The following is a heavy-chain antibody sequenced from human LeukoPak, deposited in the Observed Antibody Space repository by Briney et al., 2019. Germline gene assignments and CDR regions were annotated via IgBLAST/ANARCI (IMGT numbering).Heavy chain of an antibody. Sequence: SETLSLTCTVSGYSISSGYCWGWIRQSPGKGLEWIGNIYHSGSTYYNPSLKSRVSISVDTSKNQFSLRLNSVTAADTAVYFCARLRLSGGSFSVGWFDPWGQGIQVTVSS. J-gene: IGHJ5*02. V-gene: IGHV4-38-2*02. CDR2: IYHSGST. CDR3: ARLRLSGGSFSVGWFDP. D-gene: IGHD1-26*01. CDR1: GYSISSGYC.